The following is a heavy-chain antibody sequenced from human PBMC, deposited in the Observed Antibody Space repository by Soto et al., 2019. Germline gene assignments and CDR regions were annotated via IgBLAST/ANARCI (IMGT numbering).Heavy chain of an antibody. V-gene: IGHV4-59*01. CDR1: GGSISSYY. D-gene: IGHD3-22*01. Sequence: PSETLSLTCTVSGGSISSYYWSWIRQPPGKGLEWIGYIYYSGSTNYNPSLKSRVTITKDTSKNQVVLTMTNMDPVDTATYYCAHTQYYYDSSGYYSNAEYFQHWGQGTLVTVSS. J-gene: IGHJ1*01. CDR3: AHTQYYYDSSGYYSNAEYFQH. CDR2: IYYSGST.